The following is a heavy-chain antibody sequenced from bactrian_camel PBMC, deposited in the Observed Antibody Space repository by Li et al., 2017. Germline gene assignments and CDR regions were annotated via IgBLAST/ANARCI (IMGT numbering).Heavy chain of an antibody. J-gene: IGHJ6*01. V-gene: IGHV3S61*01. CDR2: IYLTANTT. Sequence: QLVESGGGSVQSGGSLRLSCAASGWTASIGWFRQGPGKEREGVAVIYLTANTTYYGDSVKGRFTISHDNVKKTVDLQINSLKPEDTAIYYCAARLPGAGCPFGFRVASFGYWGQGTQVTVS. D-gene: IGHD1*01. CDR3: AARLPGAGCPFGFRVASFGY. CDR1: GWTAS.